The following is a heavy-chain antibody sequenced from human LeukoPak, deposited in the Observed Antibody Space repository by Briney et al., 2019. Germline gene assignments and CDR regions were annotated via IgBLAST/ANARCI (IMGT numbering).Heavy chain of an antibody. CDR1: GFTFSSYS. J-gene: IGHJ5*02. CDR2: INHSGST. D-gene: IGHD6-19*01. Sequence: GSLRLSCAASGFTFSSYSMNWVRQAPGKGLEWIGEINHSGSTNYNPSLKSRVTISVDTSKNQFSLKLSSVTAADTAVYYCARQIAVAGLGFDPWGQGTLATVSS. CDR3: ARQIAVAGLGFDP. V-gene: IGHV4-34*01.